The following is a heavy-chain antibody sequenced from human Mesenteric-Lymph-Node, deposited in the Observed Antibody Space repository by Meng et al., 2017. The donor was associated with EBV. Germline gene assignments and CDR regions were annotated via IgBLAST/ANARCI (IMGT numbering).Heavy chain of an antibody. D-gene: IGHD2-2*01. CDR1: GFSFSDSY. V-gene: IGHV3-11*01. CDR2: MSSSGSTL. Sequence: QGPLVESGGGLVKPGGSLGLSCATSGFSFSDSYMIWIRQAPGKGLEWVSYMSSSGSTLYYADSVRGRFTISRDNPNNSLFLQMNSLRAEDTAVYYCARQMPSSYYFDFWGQGTLVTVSS. J-gene: IGHJ4*02. CDR3: ARQMPSSYYFDF.